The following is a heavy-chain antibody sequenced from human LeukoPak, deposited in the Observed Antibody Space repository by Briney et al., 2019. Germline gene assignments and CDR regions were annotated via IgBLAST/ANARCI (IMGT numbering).Heavy chain of an antibody. J-gene: IGHJ4*02. CDR2: ISSSGNT. CDR1: GGSTSGGNYY. V-gene: IGHV4-39*02. CDR3: ARLGAGPTYYDFWSGYSSFYFDY. D-gene: IGHD3-3*01. Sequence: SETLSLTCIISGGSTSGGNYYWGWIRRPPGKGLEWIGGISSSGNTYYNPSLKSRITISVDTSKNHFSLKLSSVTAADTAVYYCARLGAGPTYYDFWSGYSSFYFDYWGQGTLVTVSS.